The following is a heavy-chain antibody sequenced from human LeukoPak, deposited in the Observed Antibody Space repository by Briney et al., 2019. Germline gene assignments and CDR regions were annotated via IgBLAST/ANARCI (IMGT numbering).Heavy chain of an antibody. CDR2: IGSSGGST. V-gene: IGHV3-23*01. J-gene: IGHJ4*02. CDR3: AKVFRDGYNYPFDY. CDR1: GFTFSNYA. Sequence: GGSLRLSCAASGFTFSNYAMNWVRQAPGKGLEWVSTIGSSGGSTYYADSVKGRFTISRDNSKNTLYLQMNSLRAEDTAVYYCAKVFRDGYNYPFDYWGQGTLVAVSS. D-gene: IGHD5-24*01.